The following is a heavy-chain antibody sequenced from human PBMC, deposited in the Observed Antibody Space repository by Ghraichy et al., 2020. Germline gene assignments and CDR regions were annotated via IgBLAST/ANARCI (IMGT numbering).Heavy chain of an antibody. CDR1: GFTFSSYS. D-gene: IGHD3-16*02. J-gene: IGHJ6*02. CDR3: ARDYVWGSYRQIGLRYYYYGMDV. CDR2: ISSSSSYI. Sequence: GGSLRLSCAASGFTFSSYSMNWVRQAPGKGLEWVSSISSSSSYIYYADSVKGRFTISRDNAKNSLYLQMNSLRAEDTAVYYCARDYVWGSYRQIGLRYYYYGMDVWGQGTTVTVSS. V-gene: IGHV3-21*01.